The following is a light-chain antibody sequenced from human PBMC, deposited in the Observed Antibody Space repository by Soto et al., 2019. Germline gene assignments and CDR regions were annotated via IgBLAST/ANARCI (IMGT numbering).Light chain of an antibody. CDR2: GAS. Sequence: EIVLTQSPGTLSLSPGERATLSCRASQSVSSNNLAWYQQRPGQAPRVVIYGASTRATGIPGRFSGSGSGTDFTLTISRLQPEDFAVYYCQQYGRSPFTVGPRNKVDIK. J-gene: IGKJ3*01. CDR1: QSVSSNN. CDR3: QQYGRSPFT. V-gene: IGKV3-20*01.